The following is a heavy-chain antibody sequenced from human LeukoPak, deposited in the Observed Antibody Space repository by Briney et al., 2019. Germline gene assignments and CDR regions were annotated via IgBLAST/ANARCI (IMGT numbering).Heavy chain of an antibody. D-gene: IGHD3-3*01. J-gene: IGHJ6*03. V-gene: IGHV3-23*01. Sequence: GGTLRLSCATSGFIFSHHGMNWVRQAPGKGLEWVSGIRADAVTTYYADSVKGRFIISRDNSKNTVYLQMNSLRAEDTAVYYCAKIGRRYDFWTGYYEEEVDYMDVWGKGTTVTVSS. CDR2: IRADAVTT. CDR3: AKIGRRYDFWTGYYEEEVDYMDV. CDR1: GFIFSHHG.